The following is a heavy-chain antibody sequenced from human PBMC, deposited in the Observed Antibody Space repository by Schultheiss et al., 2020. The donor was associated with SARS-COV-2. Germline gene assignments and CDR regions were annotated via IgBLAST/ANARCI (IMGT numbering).Heavy chain of an antibody. D-gene: IGHD6-19*01. V-gene: IGHV3-33*07. J-gene: IGHJ4*02. CDR2: IWYDGRNK. CDR1: GFTFSSYG. Sequence: GGSLRLSCAASGFTFSSYGMFWVRQTPDKGLEWVAVIWYDGRNKYYADSVEGRFTISRDNSKNTLYLQMNSLRAEDTAVYYCARPARVGPVAGTPHLYYWGQGTLVTVSS. CDR3: ARPARVGPVAGTPHLYY.